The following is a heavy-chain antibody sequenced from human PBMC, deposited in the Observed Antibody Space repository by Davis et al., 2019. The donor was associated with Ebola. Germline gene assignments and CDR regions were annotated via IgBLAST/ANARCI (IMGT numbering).Heavy chain of an antibody. D-gene: IGHD5-12*01. CDR3: ARGQANYYYYYGMDV. Sequence: ASVKVSCKASGGTFSSYAISWVRQATGQGLEWMGWMNPNSGNTGYAQKFQGRVTMTRNTSISTAYMELSSLRSEDTAVYYCARGQANYYYYYGMDVWGQGTTVTVSS. CDR2: MNPNSGNT. V-gene: IGHV1-8*02. CDR1: GGTFSSYA. J-gene: IGHJ6*02.